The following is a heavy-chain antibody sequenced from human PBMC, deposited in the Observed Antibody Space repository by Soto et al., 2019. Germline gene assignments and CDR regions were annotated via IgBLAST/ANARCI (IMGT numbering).Heavy chain of an antibody. CDR2: ISYDGSNK. CDR3: ASLKGLNEHEPPYYYGMDV. J-gene: IGHJ6*02. Sequence: PGGSLRLSCAASGFTFSSYAMHWVRQAPGKGLEWVAVISYDGSNKYYADSVKGRFTISRDNSKNTLYLKMNSLRAEDTAVYYCASLKGLNEHEPPYYYGMDVWGQGTTVTVSS. D-gene: IGHD1-1*01. CDR1: GFTFSSYA. V-gene: IGHV3-30-3*01.